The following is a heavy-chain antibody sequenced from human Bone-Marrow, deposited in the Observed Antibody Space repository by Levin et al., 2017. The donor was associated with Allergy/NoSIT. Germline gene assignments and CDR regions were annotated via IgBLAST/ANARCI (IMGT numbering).Heavy chain of an antibody. CDR3: AKCGGRYGKGYFDV. CDR1: GFTVSGNY. Sequence: GGSLRLSCAASGFTVSGNYMSWVRQAPGKGLEWVSVIYSGGDTKYTDSVKGRFTISRDNSKNTLYLQMNSLRAEDTAVYYCAKCGGRYGKGYFDVWGRGTLVTVSS. CDR2: IYSGGDT. J-gene: IGHJ2*01. V-gene: IGHV3-53*01. D-gene: IGHD6-19*01.